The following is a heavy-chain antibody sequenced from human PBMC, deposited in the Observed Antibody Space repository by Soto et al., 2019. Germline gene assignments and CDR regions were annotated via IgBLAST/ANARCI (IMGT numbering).Heavy chain of an antibody. CDR1: GGTFSSYA. D-gene: IGHD2-2*01. CDR2: IIPIFGTA. Sequence: QVQLVQSGAEVKKPGSAVKVSCKASGGTFSSYAISWVRQAPGQGLEWMGGIIPIFGTANYAQKFQGRVTITADEYTSTAYMELSSLRSEDQSVYYCAREGVPAANWFDPWGQGTLVTVSS. J-gene: IGHJ5*02. CDR3: AREGVPAANWFDP. V-gene: IGHV1-69*01.